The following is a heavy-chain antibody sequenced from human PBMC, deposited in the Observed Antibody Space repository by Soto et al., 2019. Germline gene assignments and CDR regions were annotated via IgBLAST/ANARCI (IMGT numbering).Heavy chain of an antibody. CDR1: GFPSSSYT. D-gene: IGHD1-26*01. CDR2: ISSSSRTI. CDR3: ARVPTRALDY. V-gene: IGHV3-48*02. Sequence: EVQLVDSGGAWVQPGGSLRLSWAASGFPSSSYTMNWVRQAPGKGLEWISYISSSSRTIYYADSVKGRFTISRDNAQNSLYLQMTSLRDEDTAVYYCARVPTRALDYWGQGTLVTVSS. J-gene: IGHJ4*02.